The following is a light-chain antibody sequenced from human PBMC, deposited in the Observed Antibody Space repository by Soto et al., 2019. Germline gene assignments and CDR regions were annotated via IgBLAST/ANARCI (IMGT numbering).Light chain of an antibody. Sequence: QSVLTQPASVSGSPGQSITISCTGTSNDVGAYNLVSWYQQHPGKAPKLMIYDVIHRPSGVSNRFSGTKSGNTASLTISGLQAEDEADYYCSSYLISGTHVVFGGGTKLTVL. CDR3: SSYLISGTHVV. CDR2: DVI. CDR1: SNDVGAYNL. V-gene: IGLV2-14*01. J-gene: IGLJ2*01.